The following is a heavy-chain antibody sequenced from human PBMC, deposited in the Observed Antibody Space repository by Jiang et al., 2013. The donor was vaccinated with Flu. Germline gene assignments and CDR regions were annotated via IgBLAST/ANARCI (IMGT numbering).Heavy chain of an antibody. CDR1: GGSISTGLYY. CDR2: FSDSGTT. D-gene: IGHD3-3*01. Sequence: ETLSLTCSVSGGSISTGLYYWGWVRQPQEGLEWIGSFSDSGTTYYNPSVKSRVTISADTSKNQFSLKLGSVTAADTAVYYCARLGGDYDFWDDYYRYGMDVWGQGATVTVSS. CDR3: ARLGGDYDFWDDYYRYGMDV. V-gene: IGHV4-39*01. J-gene: IGHJ6*02.